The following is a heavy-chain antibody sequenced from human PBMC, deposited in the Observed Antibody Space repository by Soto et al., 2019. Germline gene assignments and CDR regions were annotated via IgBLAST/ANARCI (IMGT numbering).Heavy chain of an antibody. CDR1: GDLFNNHA. CDR3: AASSAIAAAGYFKF. J-gene: IGHJ4*02. D-gene: IGHD6-13*01. CDR2: ISPLFSTT. Sequence: QVQLVQSGAEVKEPGSSVKVSCKASGDLFNNHAFNWVRQAPGQGLEWMGRISPLFSTTNYAQKFQGRVTIGADKLTTVVYLEVNNLESDDSDIYYCAASSAIAAAGYFKFWGQGTLVTVSP. V-gene: IGHV1-69*06.